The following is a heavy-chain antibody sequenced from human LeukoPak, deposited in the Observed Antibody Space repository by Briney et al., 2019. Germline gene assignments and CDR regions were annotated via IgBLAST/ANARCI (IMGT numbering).Heavy chain of an antibody. CDR1: GGSINSSSYY. CDR2: IFYSGDT. Sequence: PSETLSLTCTVSGGSINSSSYYWGWIRQPPGKGLEWIGSIFYSGDTYDNPSLKSRVTISVDTSKNQFSLKLSSVTAADTAVYYCAREGSSSGYYMDVWGKGTTVTVSS. V-gene: IGHV4-39*07. D-gene: IGHD6-6*01. CDR3: AREGSSSGYYMDV. J-gene: IGHJ6*03.